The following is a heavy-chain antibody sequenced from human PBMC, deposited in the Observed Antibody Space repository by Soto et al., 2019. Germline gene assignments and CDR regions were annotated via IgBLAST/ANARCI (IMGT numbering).Heavy chain of an antibody. CDR2: IWYDGSNK. V-gene: IGHV3-33*01. J-gene: IGHJ5*02. CDR1: GFTFSSYG. D-gene: IGHD3-9*01. Sequence: TGGSLILSCAASGFTFSSYGMHWVRQAPGKGLEWVAVIWYDGSNKYYADSVKGRFTISRDNSKNTLCLQMNSLRAEDTAVYYCARGIDILTGHWGFDPWGQGTLVTVSS. CDR3: ARGIDILTGHWGFDP.